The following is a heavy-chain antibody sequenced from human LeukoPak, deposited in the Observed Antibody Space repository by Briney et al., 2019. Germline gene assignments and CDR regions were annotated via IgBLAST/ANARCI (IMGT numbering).Heavy chain of an antibody. J-gene: IGHJ3*02. CDR2: IYPGDSDT. D-gene: IGHD3-22*01. V-gene: IGHV5-51*01. Sequence: GESLKISCKGSGYSFTSYWIGWVRQMPGKGLEWMGIIYPGDSDTRYSPSFQGQVTISADKSISTAYLQWSSLKASDTAMYYCARHRTEYYYDGSGNDAFDIWGQGTMVTVSS. CDR3: ARHRTEYYYDGSGNDAFDI. CDR1: GYSFTSYW.